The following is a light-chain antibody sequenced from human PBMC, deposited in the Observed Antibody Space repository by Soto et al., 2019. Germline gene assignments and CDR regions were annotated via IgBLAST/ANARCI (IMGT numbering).Light chain of an antibody. J-gene: IGLJ1*01. V-gene: IGLV2-14*03. Sequence: QSVLTQPASVSGSPGQSITISCTGTSSDVGGYNYVSWYQQHPGKAPQLMIYDVSNRPSGVSTRFAGSKSGNTASLTISGLQAEDEADYYCCSYTTRSPLRYVFGTGTKVTDL. CDR1: SSDVGGYNY. CDR3: CSYTTRSPLRYV. CDR2: DVS.